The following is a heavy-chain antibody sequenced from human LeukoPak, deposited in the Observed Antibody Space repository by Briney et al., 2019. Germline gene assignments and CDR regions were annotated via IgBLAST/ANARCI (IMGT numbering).Heavy chain of an antibody. J-gene: IGHJ6*02. CDR3: ARDSGRYISGQGPYYYHGMDV. Sequence: GGSLRLSCAASGLTFSSYALHWVRQAPVKGLEWVAVISNDETNKYYADSVKGRFTISRDNSKNTLYLQMNSLRPEDTAVYYCARDSGRYISGQGPYYYHGMDVWGQGTTVTVSS. D-gene: IGHD6-19*01. CDR1: GLTFSSYA. V-gene: IGHV3-30-3*01. CDR2: ISNDETNK.